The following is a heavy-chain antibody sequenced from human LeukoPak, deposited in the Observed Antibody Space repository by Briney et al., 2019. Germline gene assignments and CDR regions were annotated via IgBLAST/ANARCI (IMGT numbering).Heavy chain of an antibody. V-gene: IGHV1-8*03. J-gene: IGHJ4*02. Sequence: ASVKVSCKAPGGTFSSYAISWVRQATGQGLEWMGWMNPNSVNTAYAQKFQGRVTITMNTSISTAYMELSSLRSEDTAIYYCAREDYYDSGSSDYWGQGTLVTVSS. D-gene: IGHD3-22*01. CDR3: AREDYYDSGSSDY. CDR1: GGTFSSYA. CDR2: MNPNSVNT.